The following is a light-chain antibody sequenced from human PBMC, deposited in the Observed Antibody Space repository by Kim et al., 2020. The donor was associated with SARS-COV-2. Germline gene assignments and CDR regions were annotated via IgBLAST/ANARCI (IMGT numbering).Light chain of an antibody. V-gene: IGLV2-14*03. J-gene: IGLJ3*02. CDR2: DVN. CDR3: SSYTNSDTLV. CDR1: SSDFGAYDY. Sequence: SVAISCTGSSSDFGAYDYASWNQKHPGKAPKLMIHDVNDRPSGVSNRFSGSKSGNTASLTISGLQAEDEADYYCSSYTNSDTLVFGGGTQLTVL.